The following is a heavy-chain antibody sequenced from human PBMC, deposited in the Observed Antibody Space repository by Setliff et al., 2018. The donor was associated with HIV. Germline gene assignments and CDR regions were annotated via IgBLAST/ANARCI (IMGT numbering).Heavy chain of an antibody. Sequence: PSETLSLTCTVSGGSITSADYYWTWIRQPAGKGLEWIGRFSVPGTTNYGPSFKSRLTIWVDMSKNQFSLKRTSVTAADTAVYYCARRKGGYGLDVWGQGTTVTVSS. CDR1: GGSITSADYY. D-gene: IGHD3-16*01. J-gene: IGHJ6*02. CDR3: ARRKGGYGLDV. CDR2: FSVPGTT. V-gene: IGHV4-61*02.